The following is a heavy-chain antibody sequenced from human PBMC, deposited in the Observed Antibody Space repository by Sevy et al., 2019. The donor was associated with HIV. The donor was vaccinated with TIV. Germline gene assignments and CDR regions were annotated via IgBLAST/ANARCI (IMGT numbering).Heavy chain of an antibody. CDR3: ARGLGYYDTSGYSLFDY. CDR1: GFTFSNYE. J-gene: IGHJ4*02. D-gene: IGHD3-22*01. Sequence: GGSLRLSCTASGFTFSNYEMNWVRQAPGKGLEWVSYIGRSGSPIYYADSVKGRFTISRDNAKNSLYLQMNTLRAEDTAVYYRARGLGYYDTSGYSLFDYWGQGTLVTVSS. V-gene: IGHV3-48*03. CDR2: IGRSGSPI.